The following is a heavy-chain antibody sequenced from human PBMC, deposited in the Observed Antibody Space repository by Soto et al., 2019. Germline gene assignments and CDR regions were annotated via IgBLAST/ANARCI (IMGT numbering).Heavy chain of an antibody. D-gene: IGHD3-22*01. CDR1: GGSISSVNYY. Sequence: QVQLQESGPGLVEPSQTLSLTCTVSGGSISSVNYYWSWIRQPPGKGLEWIGEINHSGSTNYNPSLKSRVTISVDTSKNQFSLKLTSVTAADTAVYYCARVQGRRGSYYDSSGPRGWFDPWGQGTLVTVSS. CDR3: ARVQGRRGSYYDSSGPRGWFDP. V-gene: IGHV4-30-4*01. J-gene: IGHJ5*02. CDR2: INHSGST.